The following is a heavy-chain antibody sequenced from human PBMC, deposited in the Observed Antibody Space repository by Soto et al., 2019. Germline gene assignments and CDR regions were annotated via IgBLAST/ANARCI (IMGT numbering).Heavy chain of an antibody. V-gene: IGHV1-8*01. D-gene: IGHD3-16*01. CDR2: MNPGSGDT. CDR1: GYSFTNND. Sequence: ASVKVSCKASGYSFTNNDVSWVRQATGQGLEWMGWMNPGSGDTGYAQKFQGRVTMTRDISIATAYMELSSLRSDDTAIYYCARMATFGSLNWFDHWGQGTMVTVSS. CDR3: ARMATFGSLNWFDH. J-gene: IGHJ5*02.